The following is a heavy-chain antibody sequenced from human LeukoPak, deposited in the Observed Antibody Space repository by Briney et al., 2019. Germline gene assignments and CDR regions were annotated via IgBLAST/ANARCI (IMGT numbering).Heavy chain of an antibody. CDR1: GYTFTSYD. CDR3: ARDGIPWFGEYGMDV. D-gene: IGHD3-10*01. CDR2: INPNSGNT. Sequence: GASVKVSCKASGYTFTSYDINWVRQATGQGLEGMGWINPNSGNTGYAQKFQGRVTMTRNTSISTAYMELSSLRSEDTAVYYCARDGIPWFGEYGMDVWGQGTTVTVSS. J-gene: IGHJ6*02. V-gene: IGHV1-8*01.